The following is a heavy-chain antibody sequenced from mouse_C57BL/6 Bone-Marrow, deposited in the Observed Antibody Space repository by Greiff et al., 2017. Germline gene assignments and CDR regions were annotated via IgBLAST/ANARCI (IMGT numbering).Heavy chain of an antibody. J-gene: IGHJ2*01. V-gene: IGHV5-17*01. CDR2: ISSGSSTI. CDR3: ARKDDYYFDY. CDR1: GFTFSDYG. D-gene: IGHD2-4*01. Sequence: EVQLVESGGGLVKPGGSLKLSCAASGFTFSDYGMHWVRQAPEKGLEWVAYISSGSSTIYYADTVKGRFTISRDNAKNALFLQMTSLRSEDTAMYYCARKDDYYFDYWGQGTTLTVSS.